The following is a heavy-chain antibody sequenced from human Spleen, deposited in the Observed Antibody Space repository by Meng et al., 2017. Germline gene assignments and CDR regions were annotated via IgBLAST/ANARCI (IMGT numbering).Heavy chain of an antibody. CDR2: IYDSGST. CDR1: GVSMRSYY. V-gene: IGHV4-59*01. J-gene: IGHJ6*02. CDR3: ARARGHVASSGYYCGYYYCLDV. D-gene: IGHD3-22*01. Sequence: SETLSLTCTVSGVSMRSYYWTWIRQPPGKGLEWIGYIYDSGSTNYNPSLNSRVTISRDMSKNHFSLKLTTVTAADTAVYYCARARGHVASSGYYCGYYYCLDVWGQGATVTVSS.